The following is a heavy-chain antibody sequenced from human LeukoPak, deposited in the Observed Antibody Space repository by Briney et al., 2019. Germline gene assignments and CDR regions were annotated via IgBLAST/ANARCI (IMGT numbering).Heavy chain of an antibody. J-gene: IGHJ3*01. D-gene: IGHD3-10*01. CDR1: GFTLSSYE. CDR3: ARESGGSGTLPYDF. Sequence: PGGSLRLSCAASGFTLSSYEMHWVRQPSGKGLEWLSAVGVGHDTFYGGSVKGRFTISRDNARNSVYLQMHSLRAGDTGEYYCARESGGSGTLPYDFWGHGTMVTVSS. CDR2: VGVGHDT. V-gene: IGHV3-13*01.